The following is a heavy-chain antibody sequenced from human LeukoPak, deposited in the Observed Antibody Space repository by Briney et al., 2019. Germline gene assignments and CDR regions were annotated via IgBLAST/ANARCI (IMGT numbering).Heavy chain of an antibody. CDR1: GFTFSSFA. V-gene: IGHV3-30*02. CDR3: AKAGLEGATLDY. D-gene: IGHD1-26*01. J-gene: IGHJ4*02. Sequence: PGGSLRLSCAASGFTFSSFAMHCVRQAPGKGLEWVAFIRYDGSNKFYADSVKGRFTISRDNSKKTLYLQMNSLRAEDTAVYYCAKAGLEGATLDYWGQGTLVTVSS. CDR2: IRYDGSNK.